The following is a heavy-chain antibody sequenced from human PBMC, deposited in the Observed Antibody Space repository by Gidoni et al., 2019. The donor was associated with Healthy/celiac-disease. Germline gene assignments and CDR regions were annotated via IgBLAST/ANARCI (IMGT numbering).Heavy chain of an antibody. V-gene: IGHV1-8*01. CDR1: GYTFTSYD. Sequence: QVQLVQSGAEVKKPGASVKVSCKASGYTFTSYDINWVRQATGQGLEWMGWMNPNSGNTGYAQKFQGRVTRTRNTYISTAYMELSSLRSEDTAVYYCARRNYYDSSGYYHDACDIWGQGTMVTVSS. J-gene: IGHJ3*02. CDR3: ARRNYYDSSGYYHDACDI. CDR2: MNPNSGNT. D-gene: IGHD3-22*01.